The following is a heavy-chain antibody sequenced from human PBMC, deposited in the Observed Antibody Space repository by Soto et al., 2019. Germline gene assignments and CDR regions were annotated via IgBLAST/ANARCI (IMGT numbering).Heavy chain of an antibody. V-gene: IGHV4-30-2*02. J-gene: IGHJ6*02. CDR3: ARYKSNYYYGMDV. CDR2: IYHSGST. Sequence: PSETLSLTCAVSGGSISSGGYSWSWIRQPPGKGLEWIGYIYHSGSTYYNPSLKSRVTISVDRSKNQFSLKLSSVTAADTAVYYCARYKSNYYYGMDVWGQGTTVTVS. CDR1: GGSISSGGYS. D-gene: IGHD5-12*01.